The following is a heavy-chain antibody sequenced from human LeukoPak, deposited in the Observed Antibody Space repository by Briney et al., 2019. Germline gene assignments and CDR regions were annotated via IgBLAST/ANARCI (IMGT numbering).Heavy chain of an antibody. CDR1: GFTFSSYS. Sequence: PGGSLRLSCAASGFTFSSYSMNWVRQAPGKGLEWVSSISSSSSYIYYADSVKGRFTISRDNAKDSLYLQMNSLRAEDTAVYYCARVGGCSSTSCYMGYYYYMDVWGKGTTVTVSS. V-gene: IGHV3-21*01. CDR2: ISSSSSYI. D-gene: IGHD2-2*02. CDR3: ARVGGCSSTSCYMGYYYYMDV. J-gene: IGHJ6*03.